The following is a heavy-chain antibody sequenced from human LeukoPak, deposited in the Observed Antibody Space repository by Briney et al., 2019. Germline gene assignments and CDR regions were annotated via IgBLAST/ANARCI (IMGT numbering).Heavy chain of an antibody. CDR2: INAGGGST. V-gene: IGHV3-23*01. J-gene: IGHJ4*02. CDR3: AKPARTDYVDY. CDR1: GFTFSSYA. D-gene: IGHD1-14*01. Sequence: GGSLRLSCAAPGFTFSSYAMNWVRQAPGKGLEWVSAINAGGGSTYYADSVKGRFTISRDNSKNTLYLQMNSLRAEDTAVYYCAKPARTDYVDYWGQGTLVTVSS.